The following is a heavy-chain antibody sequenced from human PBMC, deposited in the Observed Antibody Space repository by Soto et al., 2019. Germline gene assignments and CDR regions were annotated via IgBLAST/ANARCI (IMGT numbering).Heavy chain of an antibody. V-gene: IGHV1-58*02. CDR3: AAGSPLELDEYLPEGYFDY. J-gene: IGHJ4*02. Sequence: SAKVSCTASGFTFTSSAMQWVRQARGQRLEWIGWIVVGSGNTNYAQKFQERVTITRDMSTSTAYMELSSLRSEDTAVYYCAAGSPLELDEYLPEGYFDYWGQGTLVTVPQ. CDR2: IVVGSGNT. CDR1: GFTFTSSA. D-gene: IGHD1-1*01.